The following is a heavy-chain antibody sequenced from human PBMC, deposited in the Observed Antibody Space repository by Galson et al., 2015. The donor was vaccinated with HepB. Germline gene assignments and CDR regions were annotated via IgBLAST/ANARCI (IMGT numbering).Heavy chain of an antibody. CDR1: GYTFTGYY. V-gene: IGHV1-18*04. Sequence: SVKVSCKASGYTFTGYYMHWVRQAPGQGLEWMGWISAYNGNTNYAQKLQGRVTMTTDTSTSTAYMELRSLRSDDTAVYYCARDLWNYGYYYGMDVWGQGTTVTVSS. CDR3: ARDLWNYGYYYGMDV. CDR2: ISAYNGNT. J-gene: IGHJ6*02. D-gene: IGHD1-7*01.